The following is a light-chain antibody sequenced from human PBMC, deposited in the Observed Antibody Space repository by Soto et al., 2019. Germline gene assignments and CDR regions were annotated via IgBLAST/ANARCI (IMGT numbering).Light chain of an antibody. CDR1: QSVTRN. CDR3: QQYNNWPFT. CDR2: GAS. V-gene: IGKV3-15*01. Sequence: EIMMTQSPVTLSVSPGERATLSCRASQSVTRNLAWYQQKPGQAPRLLIYGASTRATGIPASFIGNGSGTEFTLTASSLQPEDFAVYYCQQYNNWPFTFGPGTKVDIK. J-gene: IGKJ3*01.